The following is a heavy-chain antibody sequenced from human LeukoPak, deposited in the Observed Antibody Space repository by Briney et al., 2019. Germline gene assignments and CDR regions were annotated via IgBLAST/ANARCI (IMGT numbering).Heavy chain of an antibody. CDR1: GDSVSSNSAA. Sequence: SQTLSLTCAISGDSVSSNSAAWNWIRQSPSRGLEWLGRTYYRSKWYNDYAESVKSRITINSDTSKNQFSLHLNSVTPEDTAVYYCARKGTVTTPFHYWGQGNLVTVSS. V-gene: IGHV6-1*01. J-gene: IGHJ4*02. CDR2: TYYRSKWYN. CDR3: ARKGTVTTPFHY. D-gene: IGHD4-11*01.